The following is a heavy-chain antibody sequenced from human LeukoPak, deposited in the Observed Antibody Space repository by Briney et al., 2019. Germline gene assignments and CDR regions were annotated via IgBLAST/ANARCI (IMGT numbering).Heavy chain of an antibody. V-gene: IGHV4-59*01. Sequence: SETLSLTCTVSSGSISSYYWSWIRQPPGKGLEWIGCIYYSGSTNYNPSLKSRVTISIDTSKNQFSLKLNSVTAADTAVYYCARSAKFEDTLDYWGQGTLVTVSS. CDR1: SGSISSYY. CDR2: IYYSGST. CDR3: ARSAKFEDTLDY. D-gene: IGHD3-9*01. J-gene: IGHJ4*02.